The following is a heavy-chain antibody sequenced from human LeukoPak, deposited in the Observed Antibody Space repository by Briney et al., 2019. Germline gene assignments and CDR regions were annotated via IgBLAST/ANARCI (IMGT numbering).Heavy chain of an antibody. CDR2: ISTYFGVT. Sequence: ASVNVSCKASGFRFTSFGVSWVRQAPGQGLEWMGWISTYFGVTHFAEKFEDRVTMTIDISTATAYMELRNLRYDDSAIYYCARDSDYSGNRNGDWLDPWGQGTVVTVSS. D-gene: IGHD4-11*01. V-gene: IGHV1-18*04. CDR3: ARDSDYSGNRNGDWLDP. J-gene: IGHJ5*02. CDR1: GFRFTSFG.